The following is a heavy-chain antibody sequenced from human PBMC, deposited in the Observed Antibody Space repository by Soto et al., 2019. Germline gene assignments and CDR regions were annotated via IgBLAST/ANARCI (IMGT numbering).Heavy chain of an antibody. CDR1: GGSFSGYY. CDR3: AGGGLRINRVRGVRGLCDY. D-gene: IGHD3-10*01. J-gene: IGHJ4*02. CDR2: INHSGRT. Sequence: QVQLQQWGAGLLKPSETLSLTCAVYGGSFSGYYWSWIRQPPGKGLEWIGEINHSGRTNYNPSLKSRVTRSVDRSKTQFYLELSAVAAADRPVYCCAGGGLRINRVRGVRGLCDYWGQGTLVTVSS. V-gene: IGHV4-34*01.